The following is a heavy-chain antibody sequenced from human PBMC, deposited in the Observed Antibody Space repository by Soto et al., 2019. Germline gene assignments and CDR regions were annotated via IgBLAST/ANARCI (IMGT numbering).Heavy chain of an antibody. Sequence: EVQLVESGGGVVRPGGSLRLACAASGFSVDEYGMSWVRQVPGKGLEWGSGLHRNGKNTSYADYVRGRLAIPRDDAKNALYLQMNSLRAEDTAFYYCARDHRWGYQYGDYGDSWGHGTLVTVSS. CDR3: ARDHRWGYQYGDYGDS. CDR1: GFSVDEYG. D-gene: IGHD4-17*01. CDR2: LHRNGKNT. J-gene: IGHJ5*01. V-gene: IGHV3-20*04.